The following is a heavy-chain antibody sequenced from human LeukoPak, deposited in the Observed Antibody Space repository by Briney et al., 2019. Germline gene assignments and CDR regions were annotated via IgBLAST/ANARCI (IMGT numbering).Heavy chain of an antibody. J-gene: IGHJ4*02. V-gene: IGHV4-59*01. CDR3: AGGRSSSWLEY. Sequence: SETLSLTCTVSGGSISSYYWSWIRQPPGKGLEWIGYIYYSGSTNYNPSLKSRVTISVDTSKNQFSLKLSSVTAADTAVYYCAGGRSSSWLEYWGQGTLVTVSS. D-gene: IGHD6-13*01. CDR1: GGSISSYY. CDR2: IYYSGST.